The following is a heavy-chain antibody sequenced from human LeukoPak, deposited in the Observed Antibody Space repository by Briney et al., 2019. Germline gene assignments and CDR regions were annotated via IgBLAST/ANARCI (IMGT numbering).Heavy chain of an antibody. CDR2: ISAYNGNT. CDR3: ARDRQNVAVAGPDFDY. V-gene: IGHV1-18*01. CDR1: GYTFTSYG. D-gene: IGHD6-19*01. J-gene: IGHJ4*02. Sequence: ASVKVSCKASGYTFTSYGISWVRQAPGQGLEWIGRISAYNGNTNYAQKLQGRVTMTTDTSTSTAYMELRSLRSDDTAVYYCARDRQNVAVAGPDFDYWGQGTLVTVSS.